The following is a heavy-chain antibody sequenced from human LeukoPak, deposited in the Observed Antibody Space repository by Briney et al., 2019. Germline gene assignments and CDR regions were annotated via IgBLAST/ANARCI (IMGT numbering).Heavy chain of an antibody. Sequence: GGSLRLSCAASGFTVSSNYMSWVRQAPGKGLEWVAVIWYDGSNKYYADSVKGRFTISRDNSKNTLYLQMNSLRAEDTAVYYCARGDQFWSGYYLPRYYFDYWGQGTLVTVSS. V-gene: IGHV3-33*08. CDR2: IWYDGSNK. CDR3: ARGDQFWSGYYLPRYYFDY. J-gene: IGHJ4*02. D-gene: IGHD3-3*01. CDR1: GFTVSSNY.